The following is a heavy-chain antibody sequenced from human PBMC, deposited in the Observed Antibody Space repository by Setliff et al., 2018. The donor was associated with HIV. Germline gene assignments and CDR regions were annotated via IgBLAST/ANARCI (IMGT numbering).Heavy chain of an antibody. J-gene: IGHJ2*01. CDR3: ARHDGTYCGGDCYLLGYFDL. Sequence: SETLSLTCAVYGGSLSSYYWSWIRRPPGKGLEWIGEINHRGSTNYNPSLKSRVTTSLDTSKNQFSLNLSSVTAADTAVYYCARHDGTYCGGDCYLLGYFDLWGRGTLVTVSS. D-gene: IGHD2-21*02. V-gene: IGHV4-34*01. CDR1: GGSLSSYY. CDR2: INHRGST.